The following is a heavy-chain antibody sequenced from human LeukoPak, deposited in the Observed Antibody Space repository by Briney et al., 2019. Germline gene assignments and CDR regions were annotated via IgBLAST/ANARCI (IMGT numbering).Heavy chain of an antibody. CDR2: IYSGDYT. D-gene: IGHD4-11*01. CDR1: GFTVNSNS. Sequence: GGSLRLSCAASGFTVNSNSMNWVRQAPGQGLEWVSVIYSGDYTYYADSVEGRFTISRDNSKNTLFLQMNSLRTEDTAVYFCARWGNDYSQFDSWGQGTLVTVS. CDR3: ARWGNDYSQFDS. J-gene: IGHJ4*02. V-gene: IGHV3-53*01.